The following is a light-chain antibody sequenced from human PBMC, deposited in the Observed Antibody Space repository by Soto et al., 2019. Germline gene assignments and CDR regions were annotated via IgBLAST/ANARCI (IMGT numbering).Light chain of an antibody. CDR1: QSVSSNY. V-gene: IGKV3-20*01. CDR3: QQYDTSRYT. Sequence: EIVLTQSPGTLALSPGERATLSCRASQSVSSNYLAWYQQKPGQAPRLLIYGASDRAPDIPDRFSDSGSGTDFTLTISRLEPEDFAVYYCQQYDTSRYTFGQGTKLEIK. J-gene: IGKJ2*01. CDR2: GAS.